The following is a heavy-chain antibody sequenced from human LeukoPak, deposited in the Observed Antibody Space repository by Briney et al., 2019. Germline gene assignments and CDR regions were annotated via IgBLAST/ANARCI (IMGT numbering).Heavy chain of an antibody. D-gene: IGHD6-13*01. J-gene: IGHJ6*04. CDR3: ARVVAAARMDV. V-gene: IGHV4-39*07. CDR1: GVSISSSSYY. Sequence: SETLSLTCTVSGVSISSSSYYWGWIRQPPGKGLEWIGSIYYSGSTYYNPSLKSRVTISVDTSKNQFSLKLSSVTAADTAVYYCARVVAAARMDVWGKGTTVTVSS. CDR2: IYYSGST.